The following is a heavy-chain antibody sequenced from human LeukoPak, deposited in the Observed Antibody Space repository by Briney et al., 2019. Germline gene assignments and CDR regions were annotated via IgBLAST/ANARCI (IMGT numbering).Heavy chain of an antibody. D-gene: IGHD5-18*01. V-gene: IGHV1-2*02. CDR3: ATDIQLWLGELDY. CDR2: INPTSGGT. J-gene: IGHJ4*02. CDR1: GYTFIGYY. Sequence: ASVKVSCKASGYTFIGYYIHWVRQAPGQGLEWMGWINPTSGGTNYAQKFQGRVTMTRDTSISTAYMELSRLRSDDTAVYYCATDIQLWLGELDYWGQGTLVTVSS.